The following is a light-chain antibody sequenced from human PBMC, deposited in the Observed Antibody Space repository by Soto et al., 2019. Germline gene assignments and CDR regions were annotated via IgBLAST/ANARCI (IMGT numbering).Light chain of an antibody. Sequence: DIQMTQSPSTLSASVGDRVTITCRASQSISNWLVWYQQKPGKAPKLLIYKASNLESGVPSKFSGSGSGTEFTLTISSLQPDDFATYYCQQYDSYPYTFGQGTKLEIK. V-gene: IGKV1-5*03. CDR1: QSISNW. CDR2: KAS. J-gene: IGKJ2*01. CDR3: QQYDSYPYT.